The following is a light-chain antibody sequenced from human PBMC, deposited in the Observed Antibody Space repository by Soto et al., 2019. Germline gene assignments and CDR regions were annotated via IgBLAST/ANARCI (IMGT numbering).Light chain of an antibody. J-gene: IGKJ4*01. CDR1: LSISTY. CDR2: AAS. V-gene: IGKV1-39*01. Sequence: DIQMSQSPSSLSASIGDRVTITCRASLSISTYLNWYQRRPGKAPKFLIYAASSLQSGVPSRFSGSGSVTDFTLTISNVQPEDFATYYCQQAYNSPLTFGGGTKVEIK. CDR3: QQAYNSPLT.